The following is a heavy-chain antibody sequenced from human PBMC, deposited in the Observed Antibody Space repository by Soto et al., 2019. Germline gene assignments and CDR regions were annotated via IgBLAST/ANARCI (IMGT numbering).Heavy chain of an antibody. Sequence: QVQLVESGGGVVQPGRSLRLSCAASGFTFSSYAMHWVRQAPGKGLEWVAVISYDGSNKYYADSVKGRFTISRDNSKNTLYLQMNSLRAEDTAVYYCARELLRWSFDYWGQGTLVTVSS. CDR2: ISYDGSNK. V-gene: IGHV3-30-3*01. CDR3: ARELLRWSFDY. J-gene: IGHJ4*02. CDR1: GFTFSSYA. D-gene: IGHD4-17*01.